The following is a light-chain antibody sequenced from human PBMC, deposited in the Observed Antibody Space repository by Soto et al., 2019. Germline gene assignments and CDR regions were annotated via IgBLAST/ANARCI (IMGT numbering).Light chain of an antibody. CDR1: GSDVDGYNY. Sequence: QSALTQPASVSGSPGQSITISCTGTGSDVDGYNYVSWYQQHPGKAPKLMIYDVINRPSGVSNRFSGSKSGNTASLTISGLQAEDEADYYCSSYTSSSTLDVVFGGGTKLTVL. CDR2: DVI. J-gene: IGLJ2*01. CDR3: SSYTSSSTLDVV. V-gene: IGLV2-14*01.